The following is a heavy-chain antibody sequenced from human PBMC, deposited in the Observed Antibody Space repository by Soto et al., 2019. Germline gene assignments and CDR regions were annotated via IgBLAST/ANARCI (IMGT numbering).Heavy chain of an antibody. J-gene: IGHJ3*02. V-gene: IGHV5-51*01. D-gene: IGHD6-13*01. CDR2: IYPGDSDT. CDR3: ATAKQQLSVNPTPFDAFDI. CDR1: GYSFTSYW. Sequence: PGESLKISCKGSGYSFTSYWIGWVRQMPGKGLEWMGIIYPGDSDTRYSPSFQGQVTISADKSISTAYLQWSSLKASDTAMYYCATAKQQLSVNPTPFDAFDIWGQGTMVTVSS.